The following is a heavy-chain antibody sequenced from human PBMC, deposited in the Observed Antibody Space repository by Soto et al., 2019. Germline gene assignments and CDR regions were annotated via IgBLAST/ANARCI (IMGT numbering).Heavy chain of an antibody. Sequence: GGSVKVSFKASGGPFSSYAISLVRQAPGQGVEWMGGIIPIFGTANYAQKFQGRVTITADKSTSTAYMELSSLRSEDTAVYYCARSPLRLSGSPAYYGMDVWGQGTTVTVSS. V-gene: IGHV1-69*06. CDR1: GGPFSSYA. J-gene: IGHJ6*01. CDR2: IIPIFGTA. D-gene: IGHD3-22*01. CDR3: ARSPLRLSGSPAYYGMDV.